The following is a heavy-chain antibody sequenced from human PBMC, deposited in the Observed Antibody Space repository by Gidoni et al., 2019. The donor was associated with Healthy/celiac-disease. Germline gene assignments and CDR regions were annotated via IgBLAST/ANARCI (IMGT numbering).Heavy chain of an antibody. CDR2: IYHSGST. V-gene: IGHV4-4*02. CDR1: GGSISSSNW. J-gene: IGHJ4*02. D-gene: IGHD5-18*01. CDR3: ARERSTAMAYFDY. Sequence: QVQLQESGPGLVKPSGTLSLTCAVPGGSISSSNWWSWVRQPPGKGLEWIGEIYHSGSTNYNPSLKSRVTISVEKSKNQFSLKLSSVTAADTAVYYCARERSTAMAYFDYWGQGTLVTVSS.